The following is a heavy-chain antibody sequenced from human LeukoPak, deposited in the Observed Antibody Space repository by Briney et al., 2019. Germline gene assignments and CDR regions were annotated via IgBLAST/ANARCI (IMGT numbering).Heavy chain of an antibody. Sequence: PGGSLRLSCAASGFTFSSYSMNWVRQAPGKGLEWVSYISSSSSTIYYADSVKGRFTISRDNAKNSLYLQMNSLRAEDTAVYYCARYAELEPDAFDIWGQGTMVTVSS. J-gene: IGHJ3*02. CDR3: ARYAELEPDAFDI. V-gene: IGHV3-48*01. CDR2: ISSSSSTI. D-gene: IGHD1-1*01. CDR1: GFTFSSYS.